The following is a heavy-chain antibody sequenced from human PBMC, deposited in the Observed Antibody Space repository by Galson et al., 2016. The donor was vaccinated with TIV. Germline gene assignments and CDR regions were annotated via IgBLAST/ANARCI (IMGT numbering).Heavy chain of an antibody. CDR1: GFSLRTSGVS. Sequence: PALVKPTQTLTLTCSFSGFSLRTSGVSVGWIRQPPGKALECLALIYWDDDKRYSPSLKSRLTITKDTSKNQVVLTLTNMDPVDTATCYCAHRLEFLGFDSWGQGTPVTVSS. V-gene: IGHV2-5*02. CDR2: IYWDDDK. J-gene: IGHJ5*01. CDR3: AHRLEFLGFDS. D-gene: IGHD1-1*01.